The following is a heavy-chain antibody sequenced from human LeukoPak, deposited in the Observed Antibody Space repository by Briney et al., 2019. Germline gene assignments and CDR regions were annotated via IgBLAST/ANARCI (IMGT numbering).Heavy chain of an antibody. J-gene: IGHJ5*02. Sequence: PSETLSLTCTVSGGSISSYYWSWIRQPPGKGLEWIGYIYYSGSTNYNPSLKSRVTISVDTSKNQFSLKLSSVTAADTAVYYCARSHYYDSSGSKNNWFDPWGQGTRVTVSS. CDR3: ARSHYYDSSGSKNNWFDP. D-gene: IGHD3-22*01. CDR1: GGSISSYY. V-gene: IGHV4-59*12. CDR2: IYYSGST.